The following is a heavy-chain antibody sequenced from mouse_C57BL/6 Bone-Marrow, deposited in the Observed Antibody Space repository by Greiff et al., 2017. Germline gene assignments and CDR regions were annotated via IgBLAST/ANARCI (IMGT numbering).Heavy chain of an antibody. CDR1: GYTFTDYE. D-gene: IGHD2-4*01. V-gene: IGHV1-15*01. Sequence: VQLQQSGAELVRPGASVTLSCKASGYTFTDYEMHWVKQTPVHGLEWIGAIDPETGGTAYNQKFKGKAILTADKSSSTAYMELRSLTSEDSAVYYGTRKAYYDYARRSMDYWGQGTSVTVSS. CDR2: IDPETGGT. J-gene: IGHJ4*01. CDR3: TRKAYYDYARRSMDY.